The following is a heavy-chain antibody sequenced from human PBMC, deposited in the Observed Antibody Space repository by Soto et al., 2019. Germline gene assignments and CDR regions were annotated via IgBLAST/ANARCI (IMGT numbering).Heavy chain of an antibody. CDR3: AKGRGAAGPLGMDV. J-gene: IGHJ6*02. D-gene: IGHD6-13*01. V-gene: IGHV3-23*01. Sequence: PGGSLRLSCAASGFTFSSYAMGWVRQAPGKGLEWVSAISGSGGSTYYADSVKGRFTISRDNSKNTLYLQMNSLRAEDTAVYYCAKGRGAAGPLGMDVWGQGTTVTVSS. CDR1: GFTFSSYA. CDR2: ISGSGGST.